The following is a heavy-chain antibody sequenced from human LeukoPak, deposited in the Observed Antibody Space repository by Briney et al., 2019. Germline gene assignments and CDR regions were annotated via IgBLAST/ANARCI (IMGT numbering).Heavy chain of an antibody. Sequence: GGSLRLSCAASGFTFSSYDMHWVRQATGKGLEWVSAIGTAGDTYYPGSVKGRFTISRENAKNSLYLQMNSLRAGDTAVYYCARNGQTGDPPGYYYGMDVWGQGTTVTVSS. V-gene: IGHV3-13*01. CDR1: GFTFSSYD. D-gene: IGHD7-27*01. CDR3: ARNGQTGDPPGYYYGMDV. J-gene: IGHJ6*02. CDR2: IGTAGDT.